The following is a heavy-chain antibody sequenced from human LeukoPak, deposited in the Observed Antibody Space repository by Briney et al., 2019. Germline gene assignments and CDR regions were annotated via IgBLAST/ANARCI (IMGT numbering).Heavy chain of an antibody. J-gene: IGHJ3*02. CDR1: GGTFSSYA. D-gene: IGHD3-10*01. CDR2: IIPIFGTA. Sequence: SVKVSCKASGGTFSSYAISWVRQAPGQGLEWMGGIIPIFGTANDAQKFQGRVTITADESTSAAYMELSSLRSEDAAVYYCAREMVRGSRNDAFDIWGQGTMVTVSS. V-gene: IGHV1-69*13. CDR3: AREMVRGSRNDAFDI.